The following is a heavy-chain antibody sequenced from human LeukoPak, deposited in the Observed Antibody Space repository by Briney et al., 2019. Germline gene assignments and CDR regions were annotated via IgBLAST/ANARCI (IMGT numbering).Heavy chain of an antibody. CDR1: GYTFTSYD. CDR3: ARGLPQWLVRKNAFDI. J-gene: IGHJ3*02. D-gene: IGHD6-19*01. CDR2: MNPNSGNT. Sequence: ASVKVSCKASGYTFTSYDINWVRQATGQGLEWMGWMNPNSGNTGYAQKLQGRVTMTRNTSISTAYMELSSLRSEDTAVYYCARGLPQWLVRKNAFDIWGQGTMVTVSS. V-gene: IGHV1-8*01.